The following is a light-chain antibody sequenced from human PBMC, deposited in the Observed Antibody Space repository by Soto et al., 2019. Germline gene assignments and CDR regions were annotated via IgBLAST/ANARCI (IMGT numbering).Light chain of an antibody. CDR2: DAS. CDR1: QSVSSSY. J-gene: IGKJ5*01. V-gene: IGKV3D-20*02. Sequence: EIVLTQSPGTLSLSPGERATLPCRASQSVSSSYLAWYQQKPGQAPRLLIYDASNRATGIPARFSGSGSGTDFTLTISSLEPEDFAVYYCQQGGNWPLTFGQGTRLEIK. CDR3: QQGGNWPLT.